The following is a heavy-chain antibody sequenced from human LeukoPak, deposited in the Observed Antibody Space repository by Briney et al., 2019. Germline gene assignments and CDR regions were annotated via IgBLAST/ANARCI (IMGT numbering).Heavy chain of an antibody. CDR2: ISSSSSTI. Sequence: PGGSLRLSCAVSGFTFSTYSMNWVRQAPGKGLEWVSYISSSSSTIYYADSVKGRFTISRDNAKNSLDLQMNSLRAEDTAVYYCAIDRYSSGWYTFDYWGQGTLVTVSS. CDR3: AIDRYSSGWYTFDY. J-gene: IGHJ4*02. CDR1: GFTFSTYS. V-gene: IGHV3-48*04. D-gene: IGHD6-19*01.